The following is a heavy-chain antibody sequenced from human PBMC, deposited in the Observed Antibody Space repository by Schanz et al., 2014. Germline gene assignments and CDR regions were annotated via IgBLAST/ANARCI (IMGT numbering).Heavy chain of an antibody. D-gene: IGHD3-10*01. V-gene: IGHV3-23*01. J-gene: IGHJ4*02. CDR1: GFTFSSYA. CDR2: ISGSGGST. CDR3: ARDNYYGSGSCAY. Sequence: EVQLLESGEGLVQPGGSLRLSCAASGFTFSSYAMSWVRQAPGKGLEWVSGISGSGGSTYYADSVKGRFTISRDNAKNSMYLHMKSLRGEDTAVYYCARDNYYGSGSCAYWGQGTLVTVSS.